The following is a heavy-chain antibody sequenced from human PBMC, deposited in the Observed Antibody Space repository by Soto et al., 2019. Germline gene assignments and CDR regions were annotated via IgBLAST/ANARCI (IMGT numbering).Heavy chain of an antibody. V-gene: IGHV3-30*18. CDR2: ISYDGSNK. CDR1: GFTFSSYG. D-gene: IGHD6-13*01. J-gene: IGHJ4*02. CDR3: ANGDSLAAAAGNGY. Sequence: QVQLVESGGGVVQPGRSLRLSCAASGFTFSSYGMHWVRQAPGKGLEWVAVISYDGSNKYYADSVKGRFTISRDNSKNTLYLQMNSLRAEDTAVYYCANGDSLAAAAGNGYWGQGTLVTVSS.